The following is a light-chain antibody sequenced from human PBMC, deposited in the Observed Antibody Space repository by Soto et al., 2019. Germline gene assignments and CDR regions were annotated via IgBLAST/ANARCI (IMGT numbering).Light chain of an antibody. Sequence: EIVLTQSPATLSVSPGERATLSCRASQSISSLLAWYQQKPGQAPRLLIYSASTRAAGIPARFSGSGSGAEFTLTISSLQPDDFAAYYCQQYDSYPDAFGQGTKVDIK. CDR2: SAS. CDR3: QQYDSYPDA. CDR1: QSISSL. V-gene: IGKV3-15*01. J-gene: IGKJ1*01.